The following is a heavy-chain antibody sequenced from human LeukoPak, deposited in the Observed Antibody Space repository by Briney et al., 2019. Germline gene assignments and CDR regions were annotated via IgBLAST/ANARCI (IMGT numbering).Heavy chain of an antibody. CDR2: INGDGTNT. CDR3: ARGSSSGWPDYFDH. CDR1: GFTLSTYW. D-gene: IGHD6-19*01. J-gene: IGHJ4*02. V-gene: IGHV3-74*01. Sequence: PGGYLRLSCAASGFTLSTYWMHWVRQAPGKGPLCDSRINGDGTNTPYADSVKGRFTISRDNAKNTLYLQMNSLRAEDTAVYYCARGSSSGWPDYFDHWGQGILVIVSS.